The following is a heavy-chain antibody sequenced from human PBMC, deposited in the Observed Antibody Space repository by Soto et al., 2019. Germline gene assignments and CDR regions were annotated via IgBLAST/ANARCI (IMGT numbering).Heavy chain of an antibody. J-gene: IGHJ4*02. Sequence: QITLKESGPTRVRPTQTLTLTCTFSGFSLSSSGVGVGWIRQPPGKALEWLALIYWDDVKRYSPSLKSRLTITKDTSKNQVVLTLTKLDTVDTAAYYCARGGWTTYCSPFFDYWGQGTLVTVSS. CDR3: ARGGWTTYCSPFFDY. V-gene: IGHV2-5*02. D-gene: IGHD2-15*01. CDR2: IYWDDVK. CDR1: GFSLSSSGVG.